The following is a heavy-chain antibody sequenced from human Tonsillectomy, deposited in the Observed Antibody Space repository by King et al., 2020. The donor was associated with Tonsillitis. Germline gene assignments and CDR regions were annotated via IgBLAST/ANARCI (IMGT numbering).Heavy chain of an antibody. CDR2: IIPILGIA. V-gene: IGHV1-69*04. CDR1: GGTFSSYA. CDR3: ARRSTKSGYYDSSGHHVGNFDY. D-gene: IGHD3-22*01. Sequence: QLVQSGAEVKKPGPSVKVSCKASGGTFSSYAISWVRQAPGQGLEWMGRIIPILGIANYAQKFQGRVTITADKSTSTAYMELSSLRSEDTAVYYCARRSTKSGYYDSSGHHVGNFDYWGQGTLVTVSS. J-gene: IGHJ4*02.